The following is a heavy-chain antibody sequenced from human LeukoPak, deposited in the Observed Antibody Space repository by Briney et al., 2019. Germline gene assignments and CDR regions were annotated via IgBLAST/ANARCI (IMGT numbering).Heavy chain of an antibody. CDR1: GGSIRSSYYY. V-gene: IGHV4-39*01. Sequence: SETPSLTCTVSGGSIRSSYYYWGWIRQPPGKGLEWIGSIYDSGSTYYNPSLKSRVTISVDTSKNQFSLKLNSVTAADTAVYYCVRHDGRGGATMGAFDSWGQGSLVTVSS. CDR2: IYDSGST. D-gene: IGHD4/OR15-4a*01. J-gene: IGHJ5*01. CDR3: VRHDGRGGATMGAFDS.